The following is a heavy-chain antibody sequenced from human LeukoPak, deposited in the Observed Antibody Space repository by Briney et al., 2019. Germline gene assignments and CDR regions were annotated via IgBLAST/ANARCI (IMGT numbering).Heavy chain of an antibody. J-gene: IGHJ5*02. V-gene: IGHV3-20*04. CDR1: GFTFDDYG. D-gene: IGHD3-22*01. CDR3: ARDVAEYYYDSSGPNWFDP. Sequence: GGSLRLSCAASGFTFDDYGMSWVRQAPGKGLEWVSGINWNGGSTGYADSVKGRFTISRDNAKNSLYLQMNSLRAEDTAVYYCARDVAEYYYDSSGPNWFDPWGQGTLVTVSS. CDR2: INWNGGST.